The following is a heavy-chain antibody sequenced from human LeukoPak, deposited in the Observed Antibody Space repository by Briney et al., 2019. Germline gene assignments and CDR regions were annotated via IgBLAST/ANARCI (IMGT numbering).Heavy chain of an antibody. CDR2: INPNSGGT. V-gene: IGHV1-2*02. J-gene: IGHJ4*02. D-gene: IGHD2-2*01. CDR3: ARQSGGIVVVPAATLPDY. Sequence: ASVKVSCKASGYTFTGYYMHWVRQAPGQGLEWMGWINPNSGGTNYAQKFQGRVTMTRDTSISTAYMELSRLRSDDTAVYYCARQSGGIVVVPAATLPDYWGQGTLVTVSS. CDR1: GYTFTGYY.